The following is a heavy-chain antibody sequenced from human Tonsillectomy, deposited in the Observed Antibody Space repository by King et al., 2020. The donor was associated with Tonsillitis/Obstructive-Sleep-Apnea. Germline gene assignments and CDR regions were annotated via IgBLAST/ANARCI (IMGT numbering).Heavy chain of an antibody. V-gene: IGHV1-2*02. CDR1: GYAFTGYY. CDR3: ARTLGSSSWYAAFDI. D-gene: IGHD6-13*01. CDR2: INPNSGVT. J-gene: IGHJ3*02. Sequence: QLVQSGAEVKKPGASVKVSCKASGYAFTGYYMHWVRLAPGQGLEWMGWINPNSGVTNYAQKFQGRVTMTRDTSISTAYMELSRLRSDDTAVYYCARTLGSSSWYAAFDIGGQGTMVTVSS.